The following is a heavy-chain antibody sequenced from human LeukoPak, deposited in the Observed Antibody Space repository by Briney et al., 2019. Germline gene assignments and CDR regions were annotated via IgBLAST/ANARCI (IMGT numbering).Heavy chain of an antibody. CDR3: ARLSIAARRDFDY. Sequence: GEALQISFQGSGYSFTSYWIGWGRRMPGKGLEGMGIIYPGDSDTTYSPSFQGQVTISADQSLSTAYLQWSSLKASDTAMYYCARLSIAARRDFDYWGQGTLVTVSS. J-gene: IGHJ4*02. CDR2: IYPGDSDT. V-gene: IGHV5-51*01. CDR1: GYSFTSYW. D-gene: IGHD6-6*01.